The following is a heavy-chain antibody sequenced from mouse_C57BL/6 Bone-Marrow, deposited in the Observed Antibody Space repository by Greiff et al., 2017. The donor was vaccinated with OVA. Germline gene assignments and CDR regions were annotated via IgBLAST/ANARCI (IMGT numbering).Heavy chain of an antibody. V-gene: IGHV14-4*01. J-gene: IGHJ3*01. D-gene: IGHD2-3*01. CDR3: TTRYEGYYVGFAY. CDR2: IDPENGDT. CDR1: GFNIKDDY. Sequence: VQLQQSGAELVRPGASVKLSCTASGFNIKDDYMHWVKQRPEQGLEWIGWIDPENGDTEYASKFQGKATITADTSSNTAYLQLSSLTSEDTAVYYCTTRYEGYYVGFAYWGQGTLVTVSA.